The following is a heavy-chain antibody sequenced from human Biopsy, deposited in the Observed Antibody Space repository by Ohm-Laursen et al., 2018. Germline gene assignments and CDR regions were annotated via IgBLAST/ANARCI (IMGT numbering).Heavy chain of an antibody. CDR3: ARDSGILNYGNFKYYHYYGMDV. J-gene: IGHJ6*01. V-gene: IGHV4-59*02. Sequence: TLSLTCTVSGDSVTKYYWSWIRQPPGKGLEWIGHIYYSVMTNYSPSLQSRVSISVGTSRNQVSLTLSSVTAADTAVYYCARDSGILNYGNFKYYHYYGMDVWGQGTKVTVSS. CDR1: GDSVTKYY. D-gene: IGHD4-11*01. CDR2: IYYSVMT.